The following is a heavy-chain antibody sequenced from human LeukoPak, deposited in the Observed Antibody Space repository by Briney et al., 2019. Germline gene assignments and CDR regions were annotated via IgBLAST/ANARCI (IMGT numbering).Heavy chain of an antibody. V-gene: IGHV4-59*11. Sequence: PSETLSLTCTVSGGSISSHYWSWIRQPPGKGLEWIGYIYYSGSTNYNPSLKSRVTMSVDTSKNQFSLKLSSVTAADTAVYYCARSFGGIAAAGPPYYYYYYMDVWGKGTTVTVSS. J-gene: IGHJ6*03. CDR1: GGSISSHY. CDR2: IYYSGST. CDR3: ARSFGGIAAAGPPYYYYYYMDV. D-gene: IGHD6-13*01.